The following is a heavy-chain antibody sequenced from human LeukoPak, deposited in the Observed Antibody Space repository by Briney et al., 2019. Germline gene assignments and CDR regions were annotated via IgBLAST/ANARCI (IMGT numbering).Heavy chain of an antibody. V-gene: IGHV4-59*08. J-gene: IGHJ4*02. Sequence: SETLSLTCTVSGGSISTFYWSWIRQPPGKGLEWIGYIYYTGSTYYNPSLKSRVTISVDTAKNEFSLKLSSVTAADTAMYYCARVTSGWYGVNWGQGNLVPVSP. D-gene: IGHD6-19*01. CDR1: GGSISTFY. CDR2: IYYTGST. CDR3: ARVTSGWYGVN.